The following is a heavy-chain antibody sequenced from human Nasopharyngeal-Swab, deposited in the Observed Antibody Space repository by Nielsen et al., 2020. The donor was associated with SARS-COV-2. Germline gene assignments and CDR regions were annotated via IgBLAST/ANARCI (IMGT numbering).Heavy chain of an antibody. J-gene: IGHJ2*01. Sequence: GGSLRLSCAASGLTFSEFAMSRVRQAPGKGLEWVSSISGSGGSTFYADSVKGRFSISRDNSKNTLFLQMNSLSAEDTAVYYCARGFSSSFAFWYFDLWGRGTL. D-gene: IGHD6-19*01. CDR2: ISGSGGST. CDR3: ARGFSSSFAFWYFDL. CDR1: GLTFSEFA. V-gene: IGHV3-23*01.